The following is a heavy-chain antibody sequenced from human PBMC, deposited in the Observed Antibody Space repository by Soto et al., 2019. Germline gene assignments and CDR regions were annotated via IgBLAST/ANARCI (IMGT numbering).Heavy chain of an antibody. D-gene: IGHD2-15*01. CDR3: AKDRSIVVVVAATEYFQH. CDR1: GFTFSSYA. V-gene: IGHV3-23*01. J-gene: IGHJ1*01. Sequence: GGSLRLSCAASGFTFSSYAMSWVRQAPGKGLEWVSAISGSGGSTYYADSVKGRFTISRDNSKNTLYLQMNSRRAEDTAVYYCAKDRSIVVVVAATEYFQHWGQGTLVTVSS. CDR2: ISGSGGST.